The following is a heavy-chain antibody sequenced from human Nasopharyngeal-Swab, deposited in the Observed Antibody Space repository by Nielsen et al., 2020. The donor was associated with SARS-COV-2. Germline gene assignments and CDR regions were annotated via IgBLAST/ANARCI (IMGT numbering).Heavy chain of an antibody. CDR3: ARDSGQDYDILTGYYVPLFYGMDV. D-gene: IGHD3-9*01. Sequence: GGSLRLSCAPSGFTFSNYCISWVRQAPGKGLEWVSNIKQDGGEKYYVDSVKGRFTISRDNAKNSLYLQMNSLRPEDTAVYYCARDSGQDYDILTGYYVPLFYGMDVWGQGTTVTVSS. CDR1: GFTFSNYC. CDR2: IKQDGGEK. J-gene: IGHJ6*02. V-gene: IGHV3-7*01.